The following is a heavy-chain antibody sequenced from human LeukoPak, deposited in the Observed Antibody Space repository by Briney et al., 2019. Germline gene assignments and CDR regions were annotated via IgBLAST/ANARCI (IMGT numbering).Heavy chain of an antibody. Sequence: PSETLSLTCTVSGGSISSGDYYWSWIRQPPGKGLEWIGYIYYSGSTYYNPSLNRRVTISVDTSKNQFSLKLSSVTAADTAVYYCARDHSDFWSGYYTDHRAFDIWGQGTMVTVSS. CDR1: GGSISSGDYY. V-gene: IGHV4-30-4*08. CDR2: IYYSGST. CDR3: ARDHSDFWSGYYTDHRAFDI. J-gene: IGHJ3*02. D-gene: IGHD3-3*01.